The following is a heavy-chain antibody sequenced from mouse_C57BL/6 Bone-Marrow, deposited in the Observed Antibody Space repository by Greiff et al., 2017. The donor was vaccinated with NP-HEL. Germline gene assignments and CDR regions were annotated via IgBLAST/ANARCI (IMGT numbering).Heavy chain of an antibody. V-gene: IGHV1-64*01. CDR1: GYTFTSYW. J-gene: IGHJ4*01. CDR2: IHPNSGST. CDR3: ARRELGGKMDY. Sequence: VQLQQSGAELVKPGASVKLSCKASGYTFTSYWMHWVKQRPGQGLEWIGMIHPNSGSTNYNEKFKSKATLTVDKSSSTAYMQLSSLTSEDSAVYYCARRELGGKMDYWGQGTSVTVSS. D-gene: IGHD4-1*01.